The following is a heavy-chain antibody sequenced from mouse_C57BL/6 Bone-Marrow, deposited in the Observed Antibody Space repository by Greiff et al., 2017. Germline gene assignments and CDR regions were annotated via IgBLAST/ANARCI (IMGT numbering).Heavy chain of an antibody. CDR2: ISDGGSYT. CDR3: ARGGLRRGYYDAMDY. Sequence: EVKLVESGGGLVKPGGSLKLSCAASGFTFSSYAMSWVRQTPEKRLEWVATISDGGSYTYYPDNVKGRFTISRDNAKNNLYLQMSHLKSEDTAMYYCARGGLRRGYYDAMDYWGQGTSVTVSS. CDR1: GFTFSSYA. V-gene: IGHV5-4*03. J-gene: IGHJ4*01. D-gene: IGHD2-4*01.